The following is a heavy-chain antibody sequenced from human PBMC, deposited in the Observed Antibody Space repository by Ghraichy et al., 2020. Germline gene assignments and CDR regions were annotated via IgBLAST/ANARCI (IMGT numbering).Heavy chain of an antibody. CDR2: ISTYSSYI. Sequence: GGSLRLSCAASGFTFSLHSMNWVRQAPGKGLEWVSSISTYSSYIYYADSVKGRFTISRDNAKRSLYLQMNSLRAEDTAMYYCARQDYNGGNGYSPDAFDIWGQGNMVAV. CDR1: GFTFSLHS. CDR3: ARQDYNGGNGYSPDAFDI. V-gene: IGHV3-21*01. J-gene: IGHJ3*02. D-gene: IGHD4-23*01.